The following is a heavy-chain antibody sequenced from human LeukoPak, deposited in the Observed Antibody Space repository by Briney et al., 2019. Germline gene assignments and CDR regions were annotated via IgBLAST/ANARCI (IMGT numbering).Heavy chain of an antibody. CDR3: ARANPLHCSSTSCLFDY. J-gene: IGHJ4*02. CDR2: INPNYGGT. D-gene: IGHD2-2*01. CDR1: GYTFTDYY. Sequence: ASVKVSCKASGYTFTDYYMHWVRQAPGQGLEWMGWINPNYGGTYSTQKFQGWVTMTRDTSISTAYMELSRLTSDDTAVYYCARANPLHCSSTSCLFDYWGQGSLVTVSS. V-gene: IGHV1-2*04.